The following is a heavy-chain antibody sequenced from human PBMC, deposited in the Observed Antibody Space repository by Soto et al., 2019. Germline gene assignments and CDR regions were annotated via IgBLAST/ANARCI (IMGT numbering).Heavy chain of an antibody. CDR3: ARRRSTTGWFDP. V-gene: IGHV4-39*01. Sequence: TLSXXCXVSCGSISSSSHYWGWIRQPPGKGLEWIGNIYYSGSTYYNPSLKSRVTISVDTSKNQFSLKLSSVTAADTAVYYCARRRSTTGWFDPWGQGTLVTVSS. D-gene: IGHD6-25*01. CDR2: IYYSGST. J-gene: IGHJ5*02. CDR1: CGSISSSSHY.